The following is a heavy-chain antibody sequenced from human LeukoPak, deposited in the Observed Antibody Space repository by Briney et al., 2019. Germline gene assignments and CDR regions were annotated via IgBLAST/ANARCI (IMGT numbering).Heavy chain of an antibody. CDR2: INPNTGGT. D-gene: IGHD6-25*01. Sequence: ASVKVSCKASRYSFTGFFIHWVRQAPGQGLERMGWINPNTGGTNYAQKFQGRVTMTSDTSISTAYMELNRLRSDDTAVYYCARSRNGYPYYYYYYMDVWGKGTTVTVSS. V-gene: IGHV1-2*02. CDR1: RYSFTGFF. CDR3: ARSRNGYPYYYYYYMDV. J-gene: IGHJ6*03.